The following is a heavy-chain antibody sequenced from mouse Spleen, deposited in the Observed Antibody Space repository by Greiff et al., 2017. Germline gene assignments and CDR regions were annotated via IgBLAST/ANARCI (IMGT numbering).Heavy chain of an antibody. D-gene: IGHD2-2*01. CDR3: TRSYGYENYFDY. Sequence: VKLQESGAELVRPGASVTLSCKASGYTFTDYEMHWVKQTPVHGLEWIGAIDPETGGTAYNQKFKGKATLTADKSSSTAYMELRSLTSEDSAVYYCTRSYGYENYFDYWGQGTTLTVSS. CDR1: GYTFTDYE. V-gene: IGHV1-15*01. CDR2: IDPETGGT. J-gene: IGHJ2*01.